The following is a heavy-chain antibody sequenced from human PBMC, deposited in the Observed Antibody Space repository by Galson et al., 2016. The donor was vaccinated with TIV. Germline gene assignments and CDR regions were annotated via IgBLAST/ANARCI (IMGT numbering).Heavy chain of an antibody. D-gene: IGHD4-17*01. J-gene: IGHJ6*02. CDR2: IIPIFGTA. Sequence: SVKVSCKASGATFNKYAISWVRQAPGQGLEWMGGIIPIFGTANYAQTFQGRVTITADEFPSAAYMELNSLRCEYTAVYYCARGSGDTYYYYFVMDVWGQGPTVTVSS. CDR1: GATFNKYA. CDR3: ARGSGDTYYYYFVMDV. V-gene: IGHV1-69*13.